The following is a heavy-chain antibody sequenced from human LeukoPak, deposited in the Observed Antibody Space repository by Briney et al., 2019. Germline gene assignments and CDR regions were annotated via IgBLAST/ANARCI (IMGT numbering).Heavy chain of an antibody. J-gene: IGHJ4*02. CDR2: ISDTSTYI. Sequence: GGSLRLSCAASGFTFSTHSMNWVRQAPGRGLEWVSSISDTSTYIYYADSVKGRFTISRDNAENSLSLEMNNLRAEDTAVYYCARRREHGSGSDWLWGQGTLVTVSS. D-gene: IGHD3-10*01. CDR3: ARRREHGSGSDWL. V-gene: IGHV3-21*01. CDR1: GFTFSTHS.